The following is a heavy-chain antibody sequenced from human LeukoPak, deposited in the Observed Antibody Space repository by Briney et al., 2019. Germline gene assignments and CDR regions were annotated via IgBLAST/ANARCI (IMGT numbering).Heavy chain of an antibody. V-gene: IGHV4-59*01. CDR3: ARSSEGRYYYDSSGFSYYYYYMDV. CDR1: TASISSYY. CDR2: IYYSGST. Sequence: SQTLSLTCTVSTASISSYYWSWFRHPPGKGLKWIGYIYYSGSTNYNPSLKSRVTISVDTSKNQFSLKLSSVTAADTAVYYCARSSEGRYYYDSSGFSYYYYYMDVWGKGTTVTISS. J-gene: IGHJ6*03. D-gene: IGHD3-22*01.